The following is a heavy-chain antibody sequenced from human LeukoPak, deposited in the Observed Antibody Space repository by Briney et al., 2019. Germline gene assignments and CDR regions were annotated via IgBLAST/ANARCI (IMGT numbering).Heavy chain of an antibody. Sequence: SVTVSCKASGYIFISYGISGVRQAPGQGLEWMGWISAYNGNTNYAQKLQGRVTMTTDTSTSTAYMELRSLRSDDTAVYNCARFGENYERRYIRIPSTPDYWGQGTLVTVSS. J-gene: IGHJ4*02. V-gene: IGHV1-18*01. CDR1: GYIFISYG. CDR2: ISAYNGNT. D-gene: IGHD3-22*01. CDR3: ARFGENYERRYIRIPSTPDY.